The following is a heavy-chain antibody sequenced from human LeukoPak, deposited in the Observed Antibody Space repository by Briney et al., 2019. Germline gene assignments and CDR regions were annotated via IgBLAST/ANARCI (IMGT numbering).Heavy chain of an antibody. J-gene: IGHJ4*02. D-gene: IGHD3-22*01. V-gene: IGHV1-2*02. CDR1: GYTFTSYG. Sequence: ASVKVSCKASGYTFTSYGISWVRQAPGQGLEWMGWINPNSGGTNYAQKFQGRVTMTRDTSISTAYMELSRLRSDDTAVYYCARDLRNHVVITAVLYWGQGTLVTVSS. CDR3: ARDLRNHVVITAVLY. CDR2: INPNSGGT.